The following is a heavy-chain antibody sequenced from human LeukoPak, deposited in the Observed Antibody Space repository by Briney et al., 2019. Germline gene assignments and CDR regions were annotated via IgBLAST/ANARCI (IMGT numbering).Heavy chain of an antibody. V-gene: IGHV4-59*01. CDR1: GDSISNYY. CDR3: ARGPVTKGVFDI. J-gene: IGHJ3*02. Sequence: SETLSLTCTVSGDSISNYYWSWIRQPPGKGLEWIGYIHYTGSTTYNPSLKSRVTISVDTSKNQFSLKMTSVTAADTAVYYCARGPVTKGVFDIWGQATMVTVSS. D-gene: IGHD2-8*01. CDR2: IHYTGST.